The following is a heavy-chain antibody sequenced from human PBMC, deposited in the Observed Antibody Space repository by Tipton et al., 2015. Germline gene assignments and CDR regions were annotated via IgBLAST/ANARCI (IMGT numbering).Heavy chain of an antibody. Sequence: TLSLTCSVSGGSVTSNNYFWSWIRQPPGKGLEWIGYIFHSGSTSYNPSLKSRLTMSVDTSINQFSLKLTSVTAADTAVYYCARVKVATMLYYFDYWGQGTLVTVSS. V-gene: IGHV4-61*01. CDR1: GGSVTSNNYF. D-gene: IGHD5-12*01. CDR3: ARVKVATMLYYFDY. CDR2: IFHSGST. J-gene: IGHJ4*02.